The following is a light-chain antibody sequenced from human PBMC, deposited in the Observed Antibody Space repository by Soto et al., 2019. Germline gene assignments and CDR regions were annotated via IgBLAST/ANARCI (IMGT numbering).Light chain of an antibody. V-gene: IGKV1-5*03. CDR3: QQYNSYSTWT. CDR1: QSISSW. Sequence: DIRMTQSPSTLSASVGDRVTITCRASQSISSWLAWCQQKPGKAPKLLIYKASSLESGVPSRFSGSGSGTEFTLTISSLQPDDFATYYCQQYNSYSTWTFGQGTKVEIK. J-gene: IGKJ1*01. CDR2: KAS.